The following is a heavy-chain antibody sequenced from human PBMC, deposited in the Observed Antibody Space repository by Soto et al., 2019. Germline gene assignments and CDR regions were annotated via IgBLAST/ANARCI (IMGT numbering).Heavy chain of an antibody. CDR2: IYYSGST. J-gene: IGHJ6*02. CDR3: ARGNDRITIFGVVPIGNYYYGMDV. D-gene: IGHD3-3*01. CDR1: GGSVSSGSYY. Sequence: LSLTCTVSGGSVSSGSYYWSWIRQPPGKGLEWIGYIYYSGSTNYNPSLKSRVTISVDTSKNQFSLKLSSATAADTAVYYCARGNDRITIFGVVPIGNYYYGMDVWGQGTTVTVSS. V-gene: IGHV4-61*01.